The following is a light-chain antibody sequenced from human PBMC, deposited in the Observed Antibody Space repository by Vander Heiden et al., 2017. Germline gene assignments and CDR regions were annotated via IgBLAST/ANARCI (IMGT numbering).Light chain of an antibody. Sequence: GRPDRFSGSSSGNTASLTITGAQEEDEADYYCNSRDSSGNHPVFGGGTKLTVL. V-gene: IGLV3-19*01. J-gene: IGLJ2*01. CDR3: NSRDSSGNHPV.